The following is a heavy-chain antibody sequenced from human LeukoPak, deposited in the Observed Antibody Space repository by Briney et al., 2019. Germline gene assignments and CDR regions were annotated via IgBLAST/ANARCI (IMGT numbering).Heavy chain of an antibody. CDR3: ARDPGSLPAAIGYCYYGMDV. CDR1: GFIFENYA. V-gene: IGHV3-9*01. D-gene: IGHD2-2*02. J-gene: IGHJ6*02. CDR2: ISWNSGRI. Sequence: GGSLRLSCAASGFIFENYAMHWVRQAPGKGLEWVSGISWNSGRIGYADSVKGRFTIYRDNAKNSLYLQMNSLKTEDTALYYCARDPGSLPAAIGYCYYGMDVWGQGTTVTVSS.